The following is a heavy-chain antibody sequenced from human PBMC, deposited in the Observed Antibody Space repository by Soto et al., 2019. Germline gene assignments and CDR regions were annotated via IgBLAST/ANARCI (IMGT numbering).Heavy chain of an antibody. CDR3: ATGSFTSTGGRIGYHYNAMDV. CDR1: GYTFTSYA. V-gene: IGHV1-3*01. CDR2: INAGNGNT. D-gene: IGHD1-1*01. J-gene: IGHJ6*02. Sequence: ASVKVSCKASGYTFTSYAMHWVRQAPGQRLEWMGWINAGNGNTKYSQKFQGRVTITADESTTTAYMELSSLTSEDTAVYYCATGSFTSTGGRIGYHYNAMDVWGQGTTVTVSS.